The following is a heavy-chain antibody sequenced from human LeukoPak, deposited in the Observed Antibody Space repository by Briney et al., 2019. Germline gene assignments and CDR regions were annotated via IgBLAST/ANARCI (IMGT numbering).Heavy chain of an antibody. D-gene: IGHD3-16*01. Sequence: VASAKVSCTASGGTFSSYAISWVRQAPGQGLEWMGRIIPILGIANYAQKFQGRVTITADKSTSTAYMELSSLRSEDTAVYYCARRGVYDAFDIWGQGTMVTVSS. CDR1: GGTFSSYA. V-gene: IGHV1-69*04. CDR2: IIPILGIA. CDR3: ARRGVYDAFDI. J-gene: IGHJ3*02.